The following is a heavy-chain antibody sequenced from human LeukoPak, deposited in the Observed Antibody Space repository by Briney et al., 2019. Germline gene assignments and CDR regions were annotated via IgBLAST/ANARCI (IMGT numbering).Heavy chain of an antibody. J-gene: IGHJ4*02. V-gene: IGHV5-51*01. CDR2: IYPDDSDT. CDR3: ARHVKSGYDRSPFDY. Sequence: KSGESLKISCKGSGYSFTSYWIGWVRQMPGKGLEWMGIIYPDDSDTRYSPSFQGQVTISADKSISTAYLQWSSLKASDTAMYYCARHVKSGYDRSPFDYWGQGTLVTVSS. CDR1: GYSFTSYW. D-gene: IGHD5-12*01.